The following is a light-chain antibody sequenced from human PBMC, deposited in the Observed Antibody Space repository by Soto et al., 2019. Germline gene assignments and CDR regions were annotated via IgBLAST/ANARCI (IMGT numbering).Light chain of an antibody. CDR3: QQFGSPRWT. V-gene: IGKV3-20*01. J-gene: IGKJ1*01. CDR1: QSVSSNY. Sequence: EIVLTQSPGTLSLSPGERATLSCRASQSVSSNYLAWYQQKPGQAPRLLIYGASSRATGIPDRISGSGSGTDFTLSISRLEPEDFAVYYCQQFGSPRWTFGQGTKVEIK. CDR2: GAS.